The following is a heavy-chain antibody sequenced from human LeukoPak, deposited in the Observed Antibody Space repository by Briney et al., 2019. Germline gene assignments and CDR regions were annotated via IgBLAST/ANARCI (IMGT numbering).Heavy chain of an antibody. CDR2: INPSGGST. Sequence: ASVKVSCKASGYTFTSYGIGWVRQAPGQGLEWMGIINPSGGSTSYAQKFQGRVTMTRDTSTSTVYMELSSLRSEDTAVYYCARGEYYDSSGYYYYGMDVWGQGTTVTVSS. J-gene: IGHJ6*02. CDR1: GYTFTSYG. CDR3: ARGEYYDSSGYYYYGMDV. V-gene: IGHV1-46*01. D-gene: IGHD3-22*01.